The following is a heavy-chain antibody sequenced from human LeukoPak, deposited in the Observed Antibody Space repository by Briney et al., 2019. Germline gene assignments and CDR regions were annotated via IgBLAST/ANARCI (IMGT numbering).Heavy chain of an antibody. J-gene: IGHJ5*02. CDR3: AREEDVVVPAASNWFDP. CDR2: IYYSGST. V-gene: IGHV4-59*12. Sequence: SETLSLTCTVSGGSISSYYWSWIRQPPGKGLEWIGYIYYSGSTNYNPSLKSRVTISVDTSKNQFSLKLSSVTAADTAVYYCAREEDVVVPAASNWFDPWGQGTLVTVSS. D-gene: IGHD2-2*01. CDR1: GGSISSYY.